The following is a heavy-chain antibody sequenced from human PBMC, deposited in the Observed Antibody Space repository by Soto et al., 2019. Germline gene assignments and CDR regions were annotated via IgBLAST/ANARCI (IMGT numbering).Heavy chain of an antibody. Sequence: QVQLVQSGVEVKKPGSSVKVSCKASGGTFSSYAISWVRQAPGQGLEWMGGIIPIFGTANYAQKFQGRVTITADESTSTAYMELSSLRSEDTAVYYCARDATSYSNYVGRPYYYGMDVWGQGTTVTVSS. CDR1: GGTFSSYA. CDR2: IIPIFGTA. D-gene: IGHD4-4*01. J-gene: IGHJ6*02. V-gene: IGHV1-69*12. CDR3: ARDATSYSNYVGRPYYYGMDV.